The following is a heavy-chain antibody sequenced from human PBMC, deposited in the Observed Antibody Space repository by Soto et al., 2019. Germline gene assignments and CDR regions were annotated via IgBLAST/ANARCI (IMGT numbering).Heavy chain of an antibody. D-gene: IGHD3-16*01. V-gene: IGHV3-33*08. J-gene: IGHJ5*02. Sequence: GGSLRLSCAASGFTFSSYGMHWVRQAPGKGLEWVAVIWYDGSNKYYADSVKGRFTISRDNSKNTLYLQMNSMRAEDTAVYYCGRGKQSPVRGKLDLWGQGTRVT. CDR1: GFTFSSYG. CDR2: IWYDGSNK. CDR3: GRGKQSPVRGKLDL.